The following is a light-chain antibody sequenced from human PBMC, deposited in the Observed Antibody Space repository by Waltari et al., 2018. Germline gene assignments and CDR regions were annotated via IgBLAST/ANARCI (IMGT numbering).Light chain of an antibody. V-gene: IGLV2-23*02. CDR1: SSDVGNYNL. CDR3: CSYAGTSYV. J-gene: IGLJ1*01. CDR2: GVS. Sequence: QSALTQPASVSGSPRQSITISCTGTSSDVGNYNLVSWSQQHPDKAPKLMIYGVSKRPSGVSNRFSGSKSGNTASLTISGLQAEDEADYYCCSYAGTSYVFGTGTKVTVL.